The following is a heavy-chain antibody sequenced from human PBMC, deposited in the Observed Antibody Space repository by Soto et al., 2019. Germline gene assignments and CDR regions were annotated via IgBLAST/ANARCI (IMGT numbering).Heavy chain of an antibody. Sequence: GSSVGRGGYCTLKRQHPGKGLEWIGYIYYSGSTYYNPSLKSRVTISVDTSKNQFSLKLSSVTAADTAVYYCPTSVFPRGQRTPVTVSS. CDR3: PTSVFP. J-gene: IGHJ5*02. CDR1: GSSVGRGGY. CDR2: IYYSGST. V-gene: IGHV4-31*02.